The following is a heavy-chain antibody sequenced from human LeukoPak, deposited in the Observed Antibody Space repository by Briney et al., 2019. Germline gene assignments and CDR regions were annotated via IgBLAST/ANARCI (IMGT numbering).Heavy chain of an antibody. Sequence: SVKDSCKASGGTFSSYVISWVRQAPGQGLEWMGGIIPVFGTANYAQKFQGRVTITADESTSTAYMELSTLRSEDTAVYYCTRERYGDSATLDYWGQGTLVTVSS. CDR1: GGTFSSYV. D-gene: IGHD4-17*01. CDR2: IIPVFGTA. J-gene: IGHJ4*02. V-gene: IGHV1-69*13. CDR3: TRERYGDSATLDY.